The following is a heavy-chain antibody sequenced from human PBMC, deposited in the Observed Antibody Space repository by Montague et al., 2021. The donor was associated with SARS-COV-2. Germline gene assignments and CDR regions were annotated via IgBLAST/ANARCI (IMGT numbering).Heavy chain of an antibody. CDR3: ARAATITMIVVVIDAFDI. CDR1: GGSISSGGYY. Sequence: TLSLTCTVSGGSISSGGYYWSWTRQHPGKGLEWIGYIYYSGSTYYNPSLKSRVTISVDTSKNQFSLKLSSVTAADTAVYYCARAATITMIVVVIDAFDIWGQGTMVTVSS. J-gene: IGHJ3*02. V-gene: IGHV4-31*03. D-gene: IGHD3-22*01. CDR2: IYYSGST.